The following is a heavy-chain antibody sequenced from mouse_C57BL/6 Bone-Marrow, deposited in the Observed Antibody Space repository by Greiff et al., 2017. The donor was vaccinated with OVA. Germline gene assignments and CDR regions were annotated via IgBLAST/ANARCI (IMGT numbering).Heavy chain of an antibody. Sequence: VQLKQSGAELMKPGASVKLSCKATGYTFPGYWIEWVKQRPGHGLEWIGEILPGSGSTNYNEKFKGKATFTADTSSNTAYMQHRSLTTEDAAIYYGERGDDYGSSPYYFDDWGKGTTRTVAS. CDR2: ILPGSGST. V-gene: IGHV1-9*01. J-gene: IGHJ2*01. CDR1: GYTFPGYW. CDR3: ERGDDYGSSPYYFDD. D-gene: IGHD1-1*01.